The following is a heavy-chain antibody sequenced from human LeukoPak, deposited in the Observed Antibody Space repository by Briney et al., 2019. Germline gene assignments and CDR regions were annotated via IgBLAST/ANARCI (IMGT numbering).Heavy chain of an antibody. D-gene: IGHD6-19*01. V-gene: IGHV3-21*01. CDR3: ARAGRVAVAGTYYYYYYMDV. Sequence: GGTLRLSCAASGFTFSSYSMNWVRQAPGKGLEWVSSISSSSSYIYYADSVKGRFTISRDNAKNSLYLQMNSLRAEDTAVYYCARAGRVAVAGTYYYYYYMDVWGKGTTVTVSS. J-gene: IGHJ6*03. CDR2: ISSSSSYI. CDR1: GFTFSSYS.